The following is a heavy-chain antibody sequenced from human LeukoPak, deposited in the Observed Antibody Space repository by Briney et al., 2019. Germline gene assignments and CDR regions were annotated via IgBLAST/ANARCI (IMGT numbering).Heavy chain of an antibody. Sequence: GGPLPHSCAASGFPYSNARMSWARQAPGKGLEWVGRIKSKTDGGTTDYAAPVKGRFTISRDDSKNTLYLQMNSLKTEDTAVYYCTTLAFWGQGTRVTVSS. V-gene: IGHV3-15*01. CDR3: TTLAF. D-gene: IGHD3-3*02. CDR2: IKSKTDGGTT. CDR1: GFPYSNAR. J-gene: IGHJ3*01.